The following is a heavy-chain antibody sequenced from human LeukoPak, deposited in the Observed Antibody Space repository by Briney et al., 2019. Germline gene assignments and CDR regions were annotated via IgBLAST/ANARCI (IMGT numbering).Heavy chain of an antibody. CDR2: ISSSGGTI. J-gene: IGHJ4*02. Sequence: GGSLRLSCAASGFTFSSYEMNWVRQAPGKGLEWVSYISSSGGTIYYADSVKGRFTISRDNAKNSLYLQMNSLRAEDTAVYYCAREDYYDSSGDIDYWGQGTLVTVSS. V-gene: IGHV3-48*03. D-gene: IGHD3-22*01. CDR3: AREDYYDSSGDIDY. CDR1: GFTFSSYE.